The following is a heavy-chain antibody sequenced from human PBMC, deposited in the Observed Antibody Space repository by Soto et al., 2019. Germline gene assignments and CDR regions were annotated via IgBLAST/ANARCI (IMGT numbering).Heavy chain of an antibody. D-gene: IGHD5-18*01. CDR2: IYPGDSET. CDR1: GYSFTSYW. Sequence: GESLKISCKGSGYSFTSYWIGWVRQMPGKGLEWMGIIYPGDSETRYSPSFQGQVTISADKSISTAYLQWRSLKASDTAMYYCARHKAAMGIYYYYGMDVWGQGTTVTVSS. J-gene: IGHJ6*02. CDR3: ARHKAAMGIYYYYGMDV. V-gene: IGHV5-51*01.